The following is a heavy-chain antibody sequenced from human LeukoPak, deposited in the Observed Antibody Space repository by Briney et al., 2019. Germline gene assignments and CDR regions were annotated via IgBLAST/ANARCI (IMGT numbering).Heavy chain of an antibody. Sequence: PGGSLKLSCAASGFTFSGSAMHGVRQASGKGREWVDRFRSKANSYATAYAAWVKGRFTISRDDSKNTAYLQMNSLKTEDTAVYYCTSPSTGYSSGWATSTLDYWGQGTLVTVSS. V-gene: IGHV3-73*01. D-gene: IGHD6-19*01. CDR2: FRSKANSYAT. J-gene: IGHJ4*02. CDR1: GFTFSGSA. CDR3: TSPSTGYSSGWATSTLDY.